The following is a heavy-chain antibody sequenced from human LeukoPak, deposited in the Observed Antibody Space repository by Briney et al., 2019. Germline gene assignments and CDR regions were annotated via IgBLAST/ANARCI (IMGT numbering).Heavy chain of an antibody. CDR3: ARDRLYGSRSMYIHY. CDR1: GFSFSRYW. CDR2: IKEDGSEE. J-gene: IGHJ4*02. Sequence: GGSLRLSCAASGFSFSRYWMTWVRQAPGKGLEWVANIKEDGSEEYYVDSVKGRFTISRDSANNSLVLQMNSLRAEDTGVYYCARDRLYGSRSMYIHYWGQGTLVFVSS. V-gene: IGHV3-7*01. D-gene: IGHD3-10*01.